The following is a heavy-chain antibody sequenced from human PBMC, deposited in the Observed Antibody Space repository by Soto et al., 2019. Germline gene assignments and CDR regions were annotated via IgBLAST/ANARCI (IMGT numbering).Heavy chain of an antibody. Sequence: QVQLVQSGAEVKKPGASVKVSCKASGYTFISYGISWVRQTPGQGREWMGWNSAYNGNTNSAQNLQGRVTMTTDTSTSTADMALRSLRSDDTAVYYCTRTYCSGGSCYSWGFDYWGQGTLVSVSS. CDR2: NSAYNGNT. CDR1: GYTFISYG. D-gene: IGHD2-15*01. V-gene: IGHV1-18*01. J-gene: IGHJ4*02. CDR3: TRTYCSGGSCYSWGFDY.